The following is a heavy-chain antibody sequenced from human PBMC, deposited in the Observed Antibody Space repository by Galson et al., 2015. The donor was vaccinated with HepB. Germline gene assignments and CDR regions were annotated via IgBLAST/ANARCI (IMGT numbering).Heavy chain of an antibody. V-gene: IGHV3-33*01. CDR2: IWYDDGSLK. J-gene: IGHJ4*02. Sequence: SLILSCAASGFAFRNFGMHWVRQAPGKGLEWVAVIWYDDGSLKFYGDSVKGRFTISRDNSKNTLYLQMDSLRVEDTAVYYCARGPRIQLDRMDHWGQGTLVTVSS. D-gene: IGHD1-1*01. CDR3: ARGPRIQLDRMDH. CDR1: GFAFRNFG.